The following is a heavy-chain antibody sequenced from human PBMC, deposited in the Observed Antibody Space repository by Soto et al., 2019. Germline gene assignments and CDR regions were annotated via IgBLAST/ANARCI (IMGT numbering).Heavy chain of an antibody. CDR3: AKDAGWLHYFDY. Sequence: GGSLGLSCAASGFTFSEYAMTWVRQAPGKGLEWVSVIGGAGSNIYYADSVEGRFTVSRDDSKNTLYLRMDSLRVEDTAVYYCAKDAGWLHYFDYWGQGTLVTVSS. CDR1: GFTFSEYA. D-gene: IGHD3-22*01. CDR2: IGGAGSNI. J-gene: IGHJ4*02. V-gene: IGHV3-23*01.